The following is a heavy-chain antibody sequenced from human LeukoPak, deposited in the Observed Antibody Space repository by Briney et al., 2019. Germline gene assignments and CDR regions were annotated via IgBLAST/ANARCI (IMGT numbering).Heavy chain of an antibody. J-gene: IGHJ3*02. CDR2: INPSGGST. V-gene: IGHV1-46*01. CDR1: GYTFTSYY. D-gene: IGHD2-2*01. CDR3: ATHCSSTSCPFDAFDI. Sequence: ASVKVSCKASGYTFTSYYMHWVRQAPGQGLEWMGIINPSGGSTSYAQKFKGRVTMTRDTSTSTVYMELSSLRSEDTAVYYCATHCSSTSCPFDAFDIWGQGTMVTVSS.